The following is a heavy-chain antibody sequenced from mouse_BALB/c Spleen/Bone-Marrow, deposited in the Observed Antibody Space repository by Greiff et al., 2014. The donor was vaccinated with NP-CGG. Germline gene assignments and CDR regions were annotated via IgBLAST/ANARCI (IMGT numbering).Heavy chain of an antibody. V-gene: IGHV1-67*01. J-gene: IGHJ4*01. CDR1: GYTFTDYA. Sequence: QVQLQQPGPEAVRPGVSVKISCQGSGYTFTDYAMPWGKQSHAKSLEWIGVISTCNGNTNYNQEFKGKATMTVDKSSSTAYMELARLTSEDSAIYYCAREVRAPWYAMDYWGQGTSVTVSS. CDR2: ISTCNGNT. CDR3: AREVRAPWYAMDY. D-gene: IGHD2-14*01.